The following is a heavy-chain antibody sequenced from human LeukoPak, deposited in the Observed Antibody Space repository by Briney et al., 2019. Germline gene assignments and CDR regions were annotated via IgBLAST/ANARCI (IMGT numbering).Heavy chain of an antibody. Sequence: SETLSLTCTVSGGSISSCSYYWGWIRQPPGKGLEWIGSIYYSGSTYYNPSLKSRVTISVDTSKNQFSLKLSSVTAADTAVYYCARQSSSWWGDYWGQGTLVTVSS. D-gene: IGHD6-13*01. J-gene: IGHJ4*02. CDR2: IYYSGST. V-gene: IGHV4-39*01. CDR3: ARQSSSWWGDY. CDR1: GGSISSCSYY.